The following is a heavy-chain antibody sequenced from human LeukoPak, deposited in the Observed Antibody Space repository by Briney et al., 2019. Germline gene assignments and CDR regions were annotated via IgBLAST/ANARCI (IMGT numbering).Heavy chain of an antibody. V-gene: IGHV4-39*01. Sequence: PSETLSLTCTVSGGSISSSSYYWGWIRQPPGKGLEWIGSIYYSGSTYYNPSLKSRVTISVDTSKNQFSLKQSSVTAADTAVYYCARPVGATGGYFDYWGQGTLVTVSS. CDR1: GGSISSSSYY. CDR2: IYYSGST. D-gene: IGHD1-26*01. J-gene: IGHJ4*02. CDR3: ARPVGATGGYFDY.